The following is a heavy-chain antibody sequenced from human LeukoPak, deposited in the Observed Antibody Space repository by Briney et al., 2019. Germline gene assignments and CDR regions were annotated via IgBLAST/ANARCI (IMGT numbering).Heavy chain of an antibody. V-gene: IGHV4-59*01. Sequence: PSETLSLTCTVSGGSITGYYWSWVRQPPGEGLEWIGYISDSGSTNYNPSLKSRITISVDTSKNQFSLQLRSVTAADTAFYYCARMHRYGRYWGQGALLTASS. J-gene: IGHJ4*02. CDR2: ISDSGST. CDR3: ARMHRYGRY. D-gene: IGHD5-18*01. CDR1: GGSITGYY.